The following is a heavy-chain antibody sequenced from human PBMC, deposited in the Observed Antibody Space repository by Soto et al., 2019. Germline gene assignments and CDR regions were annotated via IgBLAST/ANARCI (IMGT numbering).Heavy chain of an antibody. CDR2: ISGSGGST. V-gene: IGHV3-23*01. Sequence: GGSLRLSCAASGFTFSSYAMSWVRQAPGKGLEWVSAISGSGGSTYYADSVKGRFTISRDNSKNTLYLQMNSLRAEDTAVYYCAKDPRSEWERLPFDYWGQGTLVTVSS. D-gene: IGHD1-26*01. CDR3: AKDPRSEWERLPFDY. J-gene: IGHJ4*02. CDR1: GFTFSSYA.